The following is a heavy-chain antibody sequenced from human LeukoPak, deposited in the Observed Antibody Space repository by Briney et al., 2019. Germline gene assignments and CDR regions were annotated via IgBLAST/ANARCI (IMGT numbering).Heavy chain of an antibody. J-gene: IGHJ4*02. Sequence: GGSLRLSCAASGFTFSSYAMYWVRQAPGKGLEYVSAISSDGGKTYYANSVKGRFTISRDNSKNTLYLQMGTLRVEDMALYHCARSIRAGYGLFDSWGQGTLVTVSS. D-gene: IGHD5-18*01. CDR2: ISSDGGKT. CDR3: ARSIRAGYGLFDS. V-gene: IGHV3-64*01. CDR1: GFTFSSYA.